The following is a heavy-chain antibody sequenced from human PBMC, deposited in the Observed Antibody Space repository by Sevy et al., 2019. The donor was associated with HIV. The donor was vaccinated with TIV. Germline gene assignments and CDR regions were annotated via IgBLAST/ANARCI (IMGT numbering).Heavy chain of an antibody. CDR2: FDPEDNER. J-gene: IGHJ4*02. CDR1: GYTLTRLA. CDR3: ATTKDYYENSGDPFDY. D-gene: IGHD3-22*01. Sequence: ASVKVSCKVSGYTLTRLAMHWVRQAPGKGLAWMGSFDPEDNERIYAQKWQGRFSMTEDTSTDTAYMELSNLRSEDTAVYYCATTKDYYENSGDPFDYWGQGTLVTVSS. V-gene: IGHV1-24*01.